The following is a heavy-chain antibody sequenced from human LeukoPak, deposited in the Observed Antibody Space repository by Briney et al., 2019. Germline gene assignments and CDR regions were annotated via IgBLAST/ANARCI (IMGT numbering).Heavy chain of an antibody. CDR1: GFTFSTYW. J-gene: IGHJ4*02. CDR2: LSPDGSSS. D-gene: IGHD1-26*01. V-gene: IGHV3-74*01. Sequence: GGSLRLSCAASGFTFSTYWMHWVRQAPGMGLVWVSRLSPDGSSSIYADSVKGRFTVSRDNAKNTLYLQMNSLRADDTAVYYCTRSPSLGGSYWGFDYWGQGTLLTVSS. CDR3: TRSPSLGGSYWGFDY.